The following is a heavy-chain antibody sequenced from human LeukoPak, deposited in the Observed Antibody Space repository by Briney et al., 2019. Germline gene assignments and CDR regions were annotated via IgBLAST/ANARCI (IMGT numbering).Heavy chain of an antibody. CDR2: ISSSSSTI. Sequence: GGSLRLSCAASGFTFSSYSMNWVRQAPGKGLEWVSYISSSSSTIYYADSVKGRFTISRDNSKNTLYLQMNSLRAEDTAVYYCAKGESAAIGVFDYWGQGTLVTVSS. CDR1: GFTFSSYS. V-gene: IGHV3-48*01. CDR3: AKGESAAIGVFDY. D-gene: IGHD2-2*02. J-gene: IGHJ4*02.